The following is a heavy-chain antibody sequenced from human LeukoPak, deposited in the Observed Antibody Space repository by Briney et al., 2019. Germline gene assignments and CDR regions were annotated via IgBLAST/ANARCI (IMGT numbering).Heavy chain of an antibody. Sequence: ASVKVSCRASGYTFTGYYMHWVRQAPGQGLEWMGWINPNSGGTNYAQKFQGRVTMTRDTSISTAYMELSRLRSDDTAVYYCARPRDGYNYEAFDIWGQGTMVTVSS. J-gene: IGHJ3*02. CDR3: ARPRDGYNYEAFDI. V-gene: IGHV1-2*02. CDR1: GYTFTGYY. D-gene: IGHD5-24*01. CDR2: INPNSGGT.